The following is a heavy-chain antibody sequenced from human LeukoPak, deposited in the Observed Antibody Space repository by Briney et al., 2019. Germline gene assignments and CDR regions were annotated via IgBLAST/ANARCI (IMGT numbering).Heavy chain of an antibody. D-gene: IGHD5-24*01. J-gene: IGHJ4*02. CDR3: ARAVGTDGYNLWVY. V-gene: IGHV4-59*12. CDR1: GGSISRYY. CDR2: KDYSGST. Sequence: SETLSLTCTVSGGSISRYYWSCIRQPPGKGLEWIGYKDYSGSTNYNRSLKSRVTISVDTSKNQFSLKLTSVTAADTAVYYCARAVGTDGYNLWVYWGQGTLVTVSS.